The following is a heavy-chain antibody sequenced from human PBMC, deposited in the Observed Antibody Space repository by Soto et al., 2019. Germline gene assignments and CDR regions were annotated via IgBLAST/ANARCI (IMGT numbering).Heavy chain of an antibody. CDR2: IWYDGSNK. V-gene: IGHV3-33*06. CDR3: AKRSGHCSGGICYSDYYFAY. J-gene: IGHJ4*02. Sequence: QVQLVESGGGVVQPGRSLRLSCAASGFTFSSYGMHWVRQAPGKGLEWVAVIWYDGSNKYYADSVKGRFTISRDNSKNTLYLQMNSLRAEDTAVYYCAKRSGHCSGGICYSDYYFAYWGQGTLVTVSS. D-gene: IGHD2-15*01. CDR1: GFTFSSYG.